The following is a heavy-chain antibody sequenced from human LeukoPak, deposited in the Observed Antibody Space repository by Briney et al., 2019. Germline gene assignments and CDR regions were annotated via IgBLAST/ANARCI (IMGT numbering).Heavy chain of an antibody. V-gene: IGHV1-69*04. J-gene: IGHJ5*02. Sequence: SVKVSCKASGGTFSSYAISWVRQAPGQGLGWMGRIIPILGIANYAQKFQGRVTITADKSTSTAYMELSSLRSEDTAVYYCAREGWSEQQLGWFDPWGQGTLVTVSS. CDR2: IIPILGIA. D-gene: IGHD6-13*01. CDR1: GGTFSSYA. CDR3: AREGWSEQQLGWFDP.